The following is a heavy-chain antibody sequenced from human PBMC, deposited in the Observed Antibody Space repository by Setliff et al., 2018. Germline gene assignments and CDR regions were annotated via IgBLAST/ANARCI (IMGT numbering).Heavy chain of an antibody. V-gene: IGHV7-4-1*02. J-gene: IGHJ6*03. CDR1: GYSFSTYA. CDR2: INTNTGNP. D-gene: IGHD3-16*02. CDR3: ARASRFATIVWKGDYYMDV. Sequence: RASVKVSCKASGYSFSTYAMSWIRRAPGQGLEWVGWINTNTGNPSYAQGFTGRFVFSLDTSVSTAYLQISSLKPEDTAMYYCARASRFATIVWKGDYYMDVWGKGTTVTVS.